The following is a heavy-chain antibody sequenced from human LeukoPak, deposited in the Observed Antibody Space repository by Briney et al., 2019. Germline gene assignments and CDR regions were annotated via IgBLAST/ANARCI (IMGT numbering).Heavy chain of an antibody. CDR2: IWYDGSNE. CDR1: GFTFRNYG. Sequence: GGSLRLSCAASGFTFRNYGMHWVRQAPGKGLEWVAVIWYDGSNEYYADTVKGRFTISRDNSKNTLYLQMNSLGAEDTAVYYCARRTVGATFMDYWGQGTLVTVSS. D-gene: IGHD1-26*01. V-gene: IGHV3-33*01. J-gene: IGHJ4*02. CDR3: ARRTVGATFMDY.